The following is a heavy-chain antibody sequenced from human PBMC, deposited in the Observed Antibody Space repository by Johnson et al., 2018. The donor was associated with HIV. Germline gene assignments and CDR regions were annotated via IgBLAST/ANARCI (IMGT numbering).Heavy chain of an antibody. J-gene: IGHJ3*02. D-gene: IGHD1-26*01. CDR3: ARDPGRTVGATNDAFDI. CDR2: ISYDGSNK. Sequence: QVQLVESGGGVVQPGRSLRLSCAASGFIFSNYAMHWVRQAPGKGLEWVAVISYDGSNKYYADSVKGRFTISRANSKNTLYLLMNSLRAEDTAVYYCARDPGRTVGATNDAFDIWGQGTKVTVSS. V-gene: IGHV3-30-3*01. CDR1: GFIFSNYA.